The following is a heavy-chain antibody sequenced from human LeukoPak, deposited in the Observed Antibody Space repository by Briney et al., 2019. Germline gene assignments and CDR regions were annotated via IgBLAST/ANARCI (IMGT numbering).Heavy chain of an antibody. D-gene: IGHD1-26*01. CDR2: ITNSGNSK. CDR3: AKCPAWELLGFDY. V-gene: IGHV3-48*01. CDR1: EFTFSSYS. Sequence: GGSLRLSCAASEFTFSSYSMNWVRQAPGKGLEWVSYITNSGNSKSYADSVKGRFTISRDNSKNTLYLQMNSLRAEDTAVYYCAKCPAWELLGFDYWGQGTLVTVSS. J-gene: IGHJ4*02.